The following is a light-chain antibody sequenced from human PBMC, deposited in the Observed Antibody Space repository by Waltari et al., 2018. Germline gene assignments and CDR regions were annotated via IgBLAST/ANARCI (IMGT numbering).Light chain of an antibody. V-gene: IGLV2-11*01. Sequence: QSALTQPRSVSGSPGQSVTSSCTGTSSDVGGYNYVSWYQQHPGKAPKLMIYDVTKRPSGVPDRFSGSKSGNTASLTISGLQAEDEADYYCCSYAGIFTLYVFGAGTKVTVL. J-gene: IGLJ1*01. CDR2: DVT. CDR3: CSYAGIFTLYV. CDR1: SSDVGGYNY.